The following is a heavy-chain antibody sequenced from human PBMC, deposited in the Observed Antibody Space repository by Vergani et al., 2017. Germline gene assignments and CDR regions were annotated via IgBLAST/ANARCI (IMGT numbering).Heavy chain of an antibody. CDR2: IYHTGRP. J-gene: IGHJ6*03. CDR1: GGSFTSYH. CDR3: ARVNTETNGHLYYDYYMDV. Sequence: QVQLQQWGGGLLKPSETLSLTCVVNGGSFTSYHWTWIRQSPGEGLEWVVDIYHTGRPDYNPSLKSRLTMSVDKSRNQFSLTLNSVTATDTAIYFCARVNTETNGHLYYDYYMDVWGQGTAVTVS. V-gene: IGHV4-34*01. D-gene: IGHD4-11*01.